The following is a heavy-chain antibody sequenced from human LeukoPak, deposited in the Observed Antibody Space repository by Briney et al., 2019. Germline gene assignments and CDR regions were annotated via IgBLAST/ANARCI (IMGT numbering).Heavy chain of an antibody. Sequence: PGGSLRLSCAASGFTFSTYSMNWVRQTPGKGLDWVSSIGASGSHIYYADSVKGRFTISRDNAKNSLYLQVNSLRAEDTAVYYCARVGRGGTREDTFDIWGQGTMVTASS. D-gene: IGHD3-16*01. CDR1: GFTFSTYS. CDR2: IGASGSHI. CDR3: ARVGRGGTREDTFDI. J-gene: IGHJ3*02. V-gene: IGHV3-21*01.